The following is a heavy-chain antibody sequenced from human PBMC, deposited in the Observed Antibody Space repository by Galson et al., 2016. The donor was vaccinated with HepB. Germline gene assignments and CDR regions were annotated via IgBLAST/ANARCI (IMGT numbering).Heavy chain of an antibody. J-gene: IGHJ5*02. Sequence: PLSLTCTVSGASISSGGYFWNWIRQHSVKGLEWLGYIDASGSAYYNPSLESRITISIDTSKKQFSMKVNYVTAADTAVYRCARDLVGIDPWGQGTLVTVSS. CDR3: ARDLVGIDP. V-gene: IGHV4-31*03. CDR1: GASISSGGYF. D-gene: IGHD2-21*01. CDR2: IDASGSA.